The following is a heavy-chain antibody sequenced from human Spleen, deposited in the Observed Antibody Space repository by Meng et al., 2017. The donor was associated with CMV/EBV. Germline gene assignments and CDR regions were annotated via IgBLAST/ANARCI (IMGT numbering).Heavy chain of an antibody. CDR1: GYTFTGYY. CDR2: IISASTAA. D-gene: IGHD1-1*01. Sequence: ASVKVSCKASGYTFTGYYMHWVRQAPGKGLEWMGGIISASTAANYAQRFQGRVTITMDDTTTTAYMELSRLTSEDTAVYYCARGLFRFRTSNDAFDVWGQGTVVTVSS. J-gene: IGHJ3*01. V-gene: IGHV1-2*02. CDR3: ARGLFRFRTSNDAFDV.